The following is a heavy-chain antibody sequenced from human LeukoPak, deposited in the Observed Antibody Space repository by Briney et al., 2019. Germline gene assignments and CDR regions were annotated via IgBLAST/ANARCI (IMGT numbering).Heavy chain of an antibody. Sequence: GSLRLSCAASGFTFSSYGMHWVRQAPGKGLEWVAFIRYDASNKDYVNSVKGRFSISRDNSRNEVYLQVNSLRAEDTAIYYCAKVLQREQRSSLYYFDHWGQGTLVTVSS. CDR2: IRYDASNK. D-gene: IGHD1/OR15-1a*01. J-gene: IGHJ4*02. CDR1: GFTFSSYG. V-gene: IGHV3-30*02. CDR3: AKVLQREQRSSLYYFDH.